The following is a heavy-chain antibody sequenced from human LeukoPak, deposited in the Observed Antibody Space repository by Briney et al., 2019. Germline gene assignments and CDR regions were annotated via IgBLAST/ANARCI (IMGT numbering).Heavy chain of an antibody. CDR3: ARDQNYGSGSLDY. Sequence: SETLSLTCTVSGYSISSGYYWGWIRQPPGKGLEWIGSIYHSGSTYYNPSLKSRVTISVDTSKNQFSLKLSSVTAADTAVYYCARDQNYGSGSLDYWGQGTLVTVSS. V-gene: IGHV4-38-2*02. J-gene: IGHJ4*02. D-gene: IGHD3-10*01. CDR1: GYSISSGYY. CDR2: IYHSGST.